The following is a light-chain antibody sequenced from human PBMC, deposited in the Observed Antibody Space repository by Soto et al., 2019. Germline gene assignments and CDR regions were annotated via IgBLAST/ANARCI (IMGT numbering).Light chain of an antibody. CDR1: SSNIGSNY. Sequence: QSVLTQPPSASGTPGQRVTISCSGSSSNIGSNYVYWYQHLPGTAPKLLIYFNNHRPSGVPDRFSGSKSGTSASLAVSGLRSEDEADYYCAAWDDSLSGWVFGGGTQLTVL. CDR2: FNN. J-gene: IGLJ3*02. V-gene: IGLV1-47*02. CDR3: AAWDDSLSGWV.